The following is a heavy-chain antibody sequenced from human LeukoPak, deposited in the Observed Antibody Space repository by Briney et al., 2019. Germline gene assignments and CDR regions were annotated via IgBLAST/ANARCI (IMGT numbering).Heavy chain of an antibody. CDR1: GFIFSTYS. CDR2: ISYDGSNK. CDR3: ARDRGYYYDSSGYDVFDI. J-gene: IGHJ3*02. Sequence: GGSLRLSCAASGFIFSTYSMNWVRQAPGKGLEWVAVISYDGSNKYYADSVKGRFTISRDNSKNSLYLQMNSLRAEDTAVYYCARDRGYYYDSSGYDVFDIWGQGTMVTVSS. V-gene: IGHV3-30*03. D-gene: IGHD3-22*01.